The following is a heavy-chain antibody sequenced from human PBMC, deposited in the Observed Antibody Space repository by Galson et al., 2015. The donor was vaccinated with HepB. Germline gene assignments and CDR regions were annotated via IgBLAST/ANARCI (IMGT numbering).Heavy chain of an antibody. CDR2: IGGYDGST. Sequence: SVKVSCKASGYSFTSYGISWLRQAPGQGLEWMGWIGGYDGSTNYPQTLQGRVIMTTDRSTNTGYMEVRSLRSDDTAIYYCARDSRLELRLNNYYYYGMDVWGQGTTVTVSS. J-gene: IGHJ6*02. CDR1: GYSFTSYG. CDR3: ARDSRLELRLNNYYYYGMDV. V-gene: IGHV1-18*01. D-gene: IGHD1-7*01.